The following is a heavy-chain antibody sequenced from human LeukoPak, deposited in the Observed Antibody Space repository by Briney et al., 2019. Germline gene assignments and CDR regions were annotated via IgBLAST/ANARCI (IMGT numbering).Heavy chain of an antibody. V-gene: IGHV4-59*08. CDR3: ARHYPCSGGSCYLRYYYYYYGMDV. CDR1: GVSISSYY. Sequence: SETLSLTCTVSGVSISSYYWSWIRHPPGKGLESIVYLYYSGSTNYNPSLKSRLTISVDTSKNQFSLKLSSVTAADTAVYYCARHYPCSGGSCYLRYYYYYYGMDVWGQGTTVTVSS. D-gene: IGHD2-15*01. J-gene: IGHJ6*02. CDR2: LYYSGST.